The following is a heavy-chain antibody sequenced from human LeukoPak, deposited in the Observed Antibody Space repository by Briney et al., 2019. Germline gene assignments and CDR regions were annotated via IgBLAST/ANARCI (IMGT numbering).Heavy chain of an antibody. J-gene: IGHJ4*02. D-gene: IGHD5-24*01. V-gene: IGHV4-4*07. CDR2: VYSTGST. Sequence: PSETLSLTCTVSGGSISSYYWSWIRKPAGEGLEWIGRVYSTGSTNYNPSLKSRVTMSVDTPKNQFSLKLSSVTAADTAVYYCARSGDGYNLEPFDYWGQGTLVTVSS. CDR1: GGSISSYY. CDR3: ARSGDGYNLEPFDY.